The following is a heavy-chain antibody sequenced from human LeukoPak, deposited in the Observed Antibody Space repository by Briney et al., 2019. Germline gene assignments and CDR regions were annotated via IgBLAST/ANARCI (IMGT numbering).Heavy chain of an antibody. CDR3: AKSRGAYWTSAADY. Sequence: GRSLRLSCAASGFTFDDYAMHWVRQAPGKGLDWDSGICWHSGSIGYADSVKRRFTISRDNAKNSLYLQMNSLRAEDTAFYYCAKSRGAYWTSAADYWGQGTLVTVSS. CDR1: GFTFDDYA. D-gene: IGHD2-2*01. V-gene: IGHV3-9*01. J-gene: IGHJ4*02. CDR2: ICWHSGSI.